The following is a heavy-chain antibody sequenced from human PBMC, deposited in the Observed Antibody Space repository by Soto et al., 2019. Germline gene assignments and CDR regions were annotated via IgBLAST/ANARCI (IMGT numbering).Heavy chain of an antibody. CDR1: GASFNRHT. J-gene: IGHJ4*02. Sequence: QVQLVQSGAEVRKPGSSVRVSCKASGASFNRHTISWVRQAPGQGLEWMGGIIPIFGTANHAQKFQGRVTIIADESTSTVYMELSSLRSDDTAIYYCARGWGYDSTVYYYAYWGQGTLVIVSS. CDR3: ARGWGYDSTVYYYAY. V-gene: IGHV1-69*01. CDR2: IIPIFGTA. D-gene: IGHD3-22*01.